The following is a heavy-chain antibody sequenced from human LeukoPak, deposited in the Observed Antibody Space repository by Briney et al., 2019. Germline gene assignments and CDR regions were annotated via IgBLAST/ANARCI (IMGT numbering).Heavy chain of an antibody. J-gene: IGHJ6*02. CDR2: INPSGGST. Sequence: ASVKVSCKASGYTFTSYDINWVRQATGQGLEWMGIINPSGGSTSYAQKFQGRVTMTRDTSTSTVYMELSSLRSEDTAVYYCARDNLVVAATLHYYYGMDVWGQGTTVTVSS. CDR3: ARDNLVVAATLHYYYGMDV. CDR1: GYTFTSYD. D-gene: IGHD2-15*01. V-gene: IGHV1-46*01.